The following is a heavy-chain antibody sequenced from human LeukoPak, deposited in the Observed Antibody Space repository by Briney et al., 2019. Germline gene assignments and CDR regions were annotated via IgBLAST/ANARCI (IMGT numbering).Heavy chain of an antibody. CDR2: INPNSGGT. Sequence: ASVKVSCKASGYTFTSYGISWVRQAPGQGLEWMGWINPNSGGTNYAQKFQGRVTMTRDTSISTAYMELSRLRSDDTAVYYCARTRVVPAAIDYWGQGTLVTVSS. CDR3: ARTRVVPAAIDY. D-gene: IGHD2-2*01. CDR1: GYTFTSYG. J-gene: IGHJ4*02. V-gene: IGHV1-2*02.